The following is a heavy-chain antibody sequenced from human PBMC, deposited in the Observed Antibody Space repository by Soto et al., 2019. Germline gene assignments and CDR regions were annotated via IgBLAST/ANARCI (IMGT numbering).Heavy chain of an antibody. Sequence: QVQLVESGGGVVQPGRSLRLSCAASGFTFSSYGMHWVRQAPGKGLEWVGVIWYDGTNKYYADSVKGRCTISRDNSKNTLYLQMNSLRAEETAVYYCARDRPGQQRITDYFNSWGQGTLVTVSS. CDR1: GFTFSSYG. J-gene: IGHJ4*02. CDR3: ARDRPGQQRITDYFNS. D-gene: IGHD6-13*01. V-gene: IGHV3-33*01. CDR2: IWYDGTNK.